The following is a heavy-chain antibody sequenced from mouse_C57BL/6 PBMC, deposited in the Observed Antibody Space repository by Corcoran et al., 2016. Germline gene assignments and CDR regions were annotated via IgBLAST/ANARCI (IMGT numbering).Heavy chain of an antibody. CDR2: IYPGDGDT. J-gene: IGHJ4*01. V-gene: IGHV1-80*01. Sequence: QVQLQQSGAELVKPGASVKISCKASGYAFSSYWMNWVKQRPGKGLEWIGQIYPGDGDTNYNGKFKGKATLTADKSSSTAYMQLSSLTSEDSAVYFCARDGSSYVRAMDYWGQGTSVTVSS. CDR3: ARDGSSYVRAMDY. D-gene: IGHD1-1*01. CDR1: GYAFSSYW.